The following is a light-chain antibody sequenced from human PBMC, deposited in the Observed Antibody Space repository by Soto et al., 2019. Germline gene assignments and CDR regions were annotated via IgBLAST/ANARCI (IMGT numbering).Light chain of an antibody. CDR3: QQYKTHWT. Sequence: HXPSXLXSSVGXXVTXTFRASQDIRSDLGWYQQRPGKAPKILISKASNLEKGVPSRFSGSGSETEFTLTISSVQPEDSATYYCQQYKTHWTFGPGTKVDIK. CDR1: QDIRSD. CDR2: KAS. V-gene: IGKV1-13*02. J-gene: IGKJ1*01.